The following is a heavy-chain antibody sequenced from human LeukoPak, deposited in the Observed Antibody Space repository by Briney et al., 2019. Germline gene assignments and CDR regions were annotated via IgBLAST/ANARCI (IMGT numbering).Heavy chain of an antibody. CDR3: AKAAMIVVAEIDY. D-gene: IGHD3-22*01. CDR2: IWYDGSNK. J-gene: IGHJ4*02. V-gene: IGHV3-33*06. Sequence: GGSLRLSCAASGFTFSSYGMHWVRQAPGKGLEWVAVIWYDGSNKYYADSVKGRFTISRDNSKNTLYLQINSLRAEDTAVYYCAKAAMIVVAEIDYWGQGTLVTVSS. CDR1: GFTFSSYG.